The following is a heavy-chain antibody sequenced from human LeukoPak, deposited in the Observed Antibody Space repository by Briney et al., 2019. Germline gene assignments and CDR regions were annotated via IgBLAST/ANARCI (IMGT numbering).Heavy chain of an antibody. V-gene: IGHV1-46*01. J-gene: IGHJ6*02. CDR2: INPSGGST. CDR1: GYTFTSYY. D-gene: IGHD2-2*01. CDR3: ARYPAVPTPAYYYYGMDV. Sequence: ASVKVSCKASGYTFTSYYMHWVRQAPGQGLEWMGIINPSGGSTSYAQKFQGRVTMTRDTSTSTVYMELSSLRSEDTAVYYCARYPAVPTPAYYYYGMDVWGQGTTVTVSS.